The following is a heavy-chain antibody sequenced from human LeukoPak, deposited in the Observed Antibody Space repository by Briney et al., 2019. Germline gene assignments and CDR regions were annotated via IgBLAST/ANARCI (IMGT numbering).Heavy chain of an antibody. Sequence: SETLSLTCTVSGGSISSSSYYWGWIRQPPGKGLEWIGSIYYSGSTYYNPSLKSRVTISVDTSKNQFSLKLSSVTAADTAVYYCARDSLYHSSGYGYWGQGTLVTVSS. J-gene: IGHJ4*02. CDR3: ARDSLYHSSGYGY. CDR2: IYYSGST. D-gene: IGHD3-22*01. CDR1: GGSISSSSYY. V-gene: IGHV4-39*07.